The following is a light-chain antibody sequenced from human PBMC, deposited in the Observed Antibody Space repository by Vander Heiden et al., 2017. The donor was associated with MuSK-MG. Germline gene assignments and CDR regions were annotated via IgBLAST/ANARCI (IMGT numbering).Light chain of an antibody. CDR1: QDIADY. V-gene: IGKV1-33*01. CDR2: DAS. CDR3: HQVHSLPLT. J-gene: IGKJ4*01. Sequence: DVQMTQSPSSLSASVGDRVTITCQASQDIADYLNWYQQKPGKAPKVLIYDASNLVTGVPSRFSGGGSGTDFTFTISSLQPEDVATYYCHQVHSLPLTFGAGTKVEIK.